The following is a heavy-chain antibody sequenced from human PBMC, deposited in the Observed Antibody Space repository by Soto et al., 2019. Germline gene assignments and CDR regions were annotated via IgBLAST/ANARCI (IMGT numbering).Heavy chain of an antibody. CDR2: ISGSGSTI. V-gene: IGHV3-11*01. Sequence: PGGSMRLSCAASGFTFSSYAMSWVRQAPGKGLEWVSYISGSGSTIYYADSVKGRFTISRDNAKNSLYLQMNSLRAEDTAVYYCTRPYCSSASCPDNWGQGTLVTVSS. D-gene: IGHD2-2*01. CDR3: TRPYCSSASCPDN. CDR1: GFTFSSYA. J-gene: IGHJ4*02.